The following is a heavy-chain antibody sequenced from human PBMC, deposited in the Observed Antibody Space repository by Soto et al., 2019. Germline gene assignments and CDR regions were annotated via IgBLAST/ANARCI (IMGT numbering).Heavy chain of an antibody. D-gene: IGHD3-3*01. CDR1: GFTFSNYA. CDR3: AKFPTDDFWSGPFDI. CDR2: TSGSGAST. Sequence: GGSLRLSCAVSGFTFSNYAMSWVRQAPGKGLEWVSATSGSGASTYYADSVKGRFTISRDNSKNTLYLQMNSLRAEDTAVYYCAKFPTDDFWSGPFDIWGQGTMVTVSS. V-gene: IGHV3-23*01. J-gene: IGHJ3*02.